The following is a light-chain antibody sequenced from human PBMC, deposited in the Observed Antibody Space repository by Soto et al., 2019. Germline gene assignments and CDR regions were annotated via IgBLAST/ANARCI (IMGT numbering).Light chain of an antibody. CDR3: QQRSKWPLT. J-gene: IGKJ4*01. CDR1: QSVTSN. CDR2: GVS. Sequence: EIVLTHSSATLSLSPGERATLSCRASQSVTSNALAWYQQKPGQAPRLLIYGVSSRATGIPDRFSGSGSGTDFTLTISSLEPEDFAVYYCQQRSKWPLTFGGGTKVEIK. V-gene: IGKV3-11*01.